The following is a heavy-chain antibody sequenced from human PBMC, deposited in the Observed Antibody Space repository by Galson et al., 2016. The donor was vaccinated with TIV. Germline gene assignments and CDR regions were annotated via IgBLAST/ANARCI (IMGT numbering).Heavy chain of an antibody. D-gene: IGHD3-22*01. CDR2: SDWDDDI. CDR1: GFSLSTSGMC. Sequence: PALVKPTQTLTLTCSFSGFSLSTSGMCVSWIRQPPGKALEWLARSDWDDDIYYSPFMKTRPTISKEPSKNQVVLTMTNLDPVDTATYYCARTSYYYDSSGYYEGILYFDYWGQGSRVTVSS. J-gene: IGHJ4*02. CDR3: ARTSYYYDSSGYYEGILYFDY. V-gene: IGHV2-70*11.